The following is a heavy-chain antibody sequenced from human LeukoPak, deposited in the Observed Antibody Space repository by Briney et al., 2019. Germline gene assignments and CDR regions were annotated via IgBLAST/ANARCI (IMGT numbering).Heavy chain of an antibody. CDR2: IKQGGSEK. V-gene: IGHV3-7*01. CDR3: AKGYLDSCYSYYYYMDV. D-gene: IGHD3-10*01. Sequence: GGSLTLSCVVSGFIFSRYWMSWVRQAPGKGLEWVANIKQGGSEKYYVDLLKGRFTISRDNDKHSLYLQMNSLGAEDTAVYYCAKGYLDSCYSYYYYMDVWGKGTPVTVSS. CDR1: GFIFSRYW. J-gene: IGHJ6*03.